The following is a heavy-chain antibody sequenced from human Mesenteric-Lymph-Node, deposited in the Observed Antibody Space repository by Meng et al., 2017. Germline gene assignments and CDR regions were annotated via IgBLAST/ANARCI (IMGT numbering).Heavy chain of an antibody. Sequence: GESLMISCAASGFTFSSYAMSWVRQAPGKGLEWVSAISGSGGSTYYADSVKGRFTISRDNSKNTLYLQMNSLRAEDTAVYYCAKDFSVGALIFDYWGQGTLVTVSS. J-gene: IGHJ4*02. D-gene: IGHD1-26*01. CDR1: GFTFSSYA. V-gene: IGHV3-23*01. CDR2: ISGSGGST. CDR3: AKDFSVGALIFDY.